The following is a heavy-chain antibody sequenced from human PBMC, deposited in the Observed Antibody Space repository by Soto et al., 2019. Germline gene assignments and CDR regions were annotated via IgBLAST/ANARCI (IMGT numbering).Heavy chain of an antibody. V-gene: IGHV3-21*01. CDR3: ARVRQTGTGKDDAFDI. CDR2: ISSSSSYI. J-gene: IGHJ3*02. Sequence: GGSLRLSCAASGFTFSSYSMNWVRQAPGKGLECVSSISSSSSYIYYADSVKGRFTISRDNAKNSLYLQMNSLRAEDTAVYYCARVRQTGTGKDDAFDIWGQGTMVTVSS. D-gene: IGHD1-7*01. CDR1: GFTFSSYS.